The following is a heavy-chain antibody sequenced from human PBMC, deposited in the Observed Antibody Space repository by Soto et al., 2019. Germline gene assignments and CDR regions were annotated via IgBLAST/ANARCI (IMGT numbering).Heavy chain of an antibody. CDR1: GYTFTSYA. J-gene: IGHJ6*02. V-gene: IGHV1-3*05. CDR2: LNAGNGNT. CDR3: ARDPSYYGMDV. Sequence: QVQLVQSGAAEKKPGASVKVSCKASGYTFTSYAMHWVRQAPGQRLEWMGWLNAGNGNTKYSQKFQGRVTITRDTSASTAYMELSSLRSEDTAVYYCARDPSYYGMDVWGQGTTVTVSS.